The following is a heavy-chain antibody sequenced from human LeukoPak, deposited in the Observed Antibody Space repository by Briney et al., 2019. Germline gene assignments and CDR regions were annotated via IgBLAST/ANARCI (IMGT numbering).Heavy chain of an antibody. D-gene: IGHD3-3*01. V-gene: IGHV3-7*01. CDR2: IKQDGSEK. CDR1: GFTFSSYW. J-gene: IGHJ4*02. Sequence: GGSLRLSCAASGFTFSSYWMSWVRQAPGKGLEWVANIKQDGSEKYYVDSVKGRFTISRDNAKNSLYLQMNSLRAEDTAVYYCARDGLWDFWSGYNFDYWGQGTLVTVSS. CDR3: ARDGLWDFWSGYNFDY.